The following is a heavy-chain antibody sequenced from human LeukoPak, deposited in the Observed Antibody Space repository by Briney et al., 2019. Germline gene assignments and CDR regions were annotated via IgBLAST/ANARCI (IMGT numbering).Heavy chain of an antibody. J-gene: IGHJ4*02. Sequence: PSETLSLTCAVSGGSISRGNWWSWVRQSPGKGLEWIGEIYHSGSTNYNPSLKSRVTLSVDKSKNQFSLKLNSVTAADTAVYYCARGVAAAFEPLNYFDYWGQGTLVTVSS. CDR1: GGSISRGNW. CDR3: ARGVAAAFEPLNYFDY. V-gene: IGHV4-4*02. D-gene: IGHD6-13*01. CDR2: IYHSGST.